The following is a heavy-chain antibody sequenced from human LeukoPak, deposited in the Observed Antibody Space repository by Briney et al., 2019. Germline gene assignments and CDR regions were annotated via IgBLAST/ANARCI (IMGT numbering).Heavy chain of an antibody. D-gene: IGHD4-17*01. CDR3: ARGGTTVTPGLLWFDP. CDR1: GDSVSSYY. V-gene: IGHV4-59*02. CDR2: IHYSGST. Sequence: KPSETLSLTCTVSGDSVSSYYWSWIRQPPGKGLEWIGYIHYSGSTNYNPSLKSRVTISGDTSKNQFSLKLSSVTAADTAVYYCARGGTTVTPGLLWFDPWGQGTLVTVSS. J-gene: IGHJ5*02.